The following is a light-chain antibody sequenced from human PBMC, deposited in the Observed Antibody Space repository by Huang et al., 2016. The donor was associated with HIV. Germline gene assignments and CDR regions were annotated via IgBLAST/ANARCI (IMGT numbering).Light chain of an antibody. V-gene: IGKV3-15*01. Sequence: EIVMTQSPATLSVSPGQRITLSCRASQSIGGNLAWYQQKPGQAPSLLIYGASTRATGSRARFSGSESATEFTLTISSLQPEDFAVYYCQQYNDWPTFGQGTKVEIK. CDR2: GAS. CDR3: QQYNDWPT. CDR1: QSIGGN. J-gene: IGKJ1*01.